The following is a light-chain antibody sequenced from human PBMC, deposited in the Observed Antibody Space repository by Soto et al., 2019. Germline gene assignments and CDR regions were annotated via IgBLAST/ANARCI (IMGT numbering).Light chain of an antibody. CDR1: QSLLHSNGYNY. CDR3: MQAQQTPLT. Sequence: DIVMTQSPLSLPVTRGEPASISCRSSQSLLHSNGYNYVDWYLQKPGQSPQLLIHLGSNRASGVPDRFSGSGSGTEFTLKINRVEAEDVGLYFCMQAQQTPLTFGGGTKVEIK. CDR2: LGS. V-gene: IGKV2-28*01. J-gene: IGKJ4*01.